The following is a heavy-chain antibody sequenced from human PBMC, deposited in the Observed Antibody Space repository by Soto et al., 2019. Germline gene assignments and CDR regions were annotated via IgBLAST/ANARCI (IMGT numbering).Heavy chain of an antibody. CDR3: ARVPGP. Sequence: SETLAPTCAFAFSSISCAVFSCSCIRQPPGKGLDWIGYIYHSGSTYYNPSLNSRVTISVDRSNNQFSLKLSSVTAADTAVYYCARVPGPWGQGTLVTVS. V-gene: IGHV4-30-2*01. CDR2: IYHSGST. J-gene: IGHJ5*02. CDR1: FSSISCAVFS.